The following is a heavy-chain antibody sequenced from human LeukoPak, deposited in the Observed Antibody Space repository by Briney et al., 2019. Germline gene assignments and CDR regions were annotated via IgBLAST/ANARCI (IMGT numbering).Heavy chain of an antibody. CDR1: GFTFSSYW. D-gene: IGHD3-22*01. Sequence: GGSLRLSCAASGFTFSSYWMSWVRQAPGKGLGWVANIKQDGSERYYVDSVKGRFTISRDNAKNSLYLQMNSLRAEDTAVYYCARDRAYYDRNGYFDFWGQGTLVTVSS. J-gene: IGHJ4*02. V-gene: IGHV3-7*01. CDR2: IKQDGSER. CDR3: ARDRAYYDRNGYFDF.